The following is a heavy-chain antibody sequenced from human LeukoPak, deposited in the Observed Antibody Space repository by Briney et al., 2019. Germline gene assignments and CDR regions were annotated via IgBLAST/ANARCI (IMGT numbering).Heavy chain of an antibody. D-gene: IGHD3-10*01. CDR1: GGSFSGYY. CDR2: INHSGST. J-gene: IGHJ4*02. V-gene: IGHV4-34*01. Sequence: SETLSLTCAVYGGSFSGYYWSWIRQPPGKGLEWIGEINHSGSTNYNPSLKSRVTISVDTSKNQFSLKLSSVTAADTAVYYCARGRRMWYYGSGSYFTHWGQGTLVTVSS. CDR3: ARGRRMWYYGSGSYFTH.